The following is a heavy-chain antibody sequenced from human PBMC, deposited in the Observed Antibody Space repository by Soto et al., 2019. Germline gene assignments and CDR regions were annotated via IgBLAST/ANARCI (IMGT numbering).Heavy chain of an antibody. CDR1: GYTITSHY. CDR2: IKPSGGST. J-gene: IGHJ6*02. CDR3: ARVVIVGATIFRINYYGMDV. V-gene: IGHV1-46*01. Sequence: ASVKVSCKASGYTITSHYMHWVRQAPGQGLEWMGVIKPSGGSTSYAQKFQGKVTMTRDTSTSTVYKELSSLRSEDSVVYFCARVVIVGATIFRINYYGMDVWGQGTTVTVFS. D-gene: IGHD1-26*01.